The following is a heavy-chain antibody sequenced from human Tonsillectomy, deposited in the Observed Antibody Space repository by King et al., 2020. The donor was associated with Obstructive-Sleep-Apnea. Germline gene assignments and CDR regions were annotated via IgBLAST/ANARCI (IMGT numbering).Heavy chain of an antibody. V-gene: IGHV1-18*04. D-gene: IGHD2-15*01. CDR3: ARDQRGYCSGGTCSPPAY. CDR2: TSAYNNNT. J-gene: IGHJ4*02. CDR1: GYTFTSYG. Sequence: QLVQSGGEVKNPGASVKVSCKASGYTFTSYGVTWVRQAPGQGLEWMGWTSAYNNNTNYALKFQGRVTMTTDTSTTTAYMELRSLRSDDTAVFYCARDQRGYCSGGTCSPPAYWGQRTLVTVSS.